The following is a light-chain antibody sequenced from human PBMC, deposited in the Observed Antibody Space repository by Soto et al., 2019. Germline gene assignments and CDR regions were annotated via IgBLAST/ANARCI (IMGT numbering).Light chain of an antibody. Sequence: QTVVTQEPSFSVSPGGTVTLTCGLTSGSVSTSYYPNWYQQTPGQAPRALIYNTNTRSSGVPDRFSGSILGNKAALTITGAQADDESDYYCVLYMGGGVWAFGGGTKLTVL. CDR2: NTN. CDR1: SGSVSTSYY. V-gene: IGLV8-61*01. J-gene: IGLJ2*01. CDR3: VLYMGGGVWA.